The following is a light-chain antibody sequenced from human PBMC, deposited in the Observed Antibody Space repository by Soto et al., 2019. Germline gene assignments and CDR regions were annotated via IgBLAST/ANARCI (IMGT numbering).Light chain of an antibody. CDR1: QSVSSSY. J-gene: IGKJ2*01. Sequence: EIVLTQSPGTLSLSPGERATLSCRASQSVSSSYLAWYQQRPGQAPRLLIFGASTRATDIPDRFSGSGSGTDFTLTISRLETEDFAVYYCQRYDSSSYTFGQGTKLQIK. V-gene: IGKV3-20*01. CDR2: GAS. CDR3: QRYDSSSYT.